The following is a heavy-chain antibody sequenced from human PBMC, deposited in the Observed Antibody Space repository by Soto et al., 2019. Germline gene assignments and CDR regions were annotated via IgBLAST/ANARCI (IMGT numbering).Heavy chain of an antibody. CDR3: ARHASYYVSSGYFGTY. CDR1: GYTSTNHW. D-gene: IGHD3-22*01. V-gene: IGHV5-10-1*01. CDR2: INPSDSHT. J-gene: IGHJ4*02. Sequence: PGESLKISCQGSGYTSTNHWITWVRQMPGKGLEWMERINPSDSHTNYSPSFEGHVTMSVDKSISTAYLQWSSLKASDTAMYYCARHASYYVSSGYFGTYWGQGTLVTVSS.